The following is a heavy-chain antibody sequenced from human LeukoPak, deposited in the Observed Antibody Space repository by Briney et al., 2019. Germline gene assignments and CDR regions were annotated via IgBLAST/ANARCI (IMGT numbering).Heavy chain of an antibody. Sequence: SETLSLTCAVYGGSFSGYYWSWIRQPPGKGLEWIGEINHSGSTNYNPSLKSRVTISVDTSKNQFSLKLSSVTAADTAVYYCARGPSYGGYYYWGQGTLVTLSS. V-gene: IGHV4-34*01. CDR3: ARGPSYGGYYY. J-gene: IGHJ4*02. CDR1: GGSFSGYY. D-gene: IGHD5-12*01. CDR2: INHSGST.